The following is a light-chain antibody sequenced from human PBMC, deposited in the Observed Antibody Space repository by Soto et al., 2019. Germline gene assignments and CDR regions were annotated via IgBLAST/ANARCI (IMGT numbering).Light chain of an antibody. Sequence: DIQLTQSPSSLSPSVGDRITLSCRASQSISRNLNWYQQMPGKAPSLLIYAARDLQSGVPGRFSGSGSGTEFNLTIGSLQPEDLATYYCQQSHSTPYTFGQGTKLEI. CDR1: QSISRN. V-gene: IGKV1-39*01. J-gene: IGKJ2*01. CDR3: QQSHSTPYT. CDR2: AAR.